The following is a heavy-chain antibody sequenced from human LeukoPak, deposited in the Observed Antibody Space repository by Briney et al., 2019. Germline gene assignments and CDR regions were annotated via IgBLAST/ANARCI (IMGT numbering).Heavy chain of an antibody. CDR3: AREGWDVLRYFDWLFSRWFDP. J-gene: IGHJ5*02. CDR2: TYYRSKWYN. Sequence: QSQTLSLTCAISGDSVSSNSAAWNWIRQSPSRGLEWLGRTYYRSKWYNDYAVSVKSRITINPDTSKNQFSLQLNSVTPEDTAVYYCAREGWDVLRYFDWLFSRWFDPWGQGTLVTVSS. D-gene: IGHD3-9*01. CDR1: GDSVSSNSAA. V-gene: IGHV6-1*01.